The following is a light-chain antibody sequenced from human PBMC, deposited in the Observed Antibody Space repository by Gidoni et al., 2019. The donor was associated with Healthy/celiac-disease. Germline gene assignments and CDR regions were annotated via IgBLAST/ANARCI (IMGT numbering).Light chain of an antibody. CDR3: QQYYSTPT. J-gene: IGKJ1*01. CDR2: WAS. CDR1: QSVLYSSNNKTY. V-gene: IGKV4-1*01. Sequence: DIVMTQSPDSLAVSLGERATINCKSSQSVLYSSNNKTYLAWYQQKPGQPPKLRIYWASTRASGVPDRFSGSGSGTDFTLTISSLQAEDVAVYYCQQYYSTPTFXQXTKVEIK.